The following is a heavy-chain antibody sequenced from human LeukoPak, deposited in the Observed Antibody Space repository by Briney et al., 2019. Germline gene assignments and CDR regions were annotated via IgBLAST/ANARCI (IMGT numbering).Heavy chain of an antibody. Sequence: PGGSLRLSCAASGFTFSRYWMSWVRQAPGKGLEWVASINQDESAKVYVDSVKGRFTISRDNAKNSLYLQMNSLRAEDTAVYYCARDLNWETYWGQGTLVSVSS. CDR2: INQDESAK. CDR3: ARDLNWETY. V-gene: IGHV3-7*01. J-gene: IGHJ4*02. CDR1: GFTFSRYW. D-gene: IGHD7-27*01.